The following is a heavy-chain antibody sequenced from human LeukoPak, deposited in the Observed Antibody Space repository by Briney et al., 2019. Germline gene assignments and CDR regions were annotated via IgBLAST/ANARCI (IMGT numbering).Heavy chain of an antibody. CDR3: ARRKWIQLWLRLYFDY. CDR1: GYSISSGYY. D-gene: IGHD5-18*01. J-gene: IGHJ4*02. CDR2: IYHSGST. Sequence: SETLSLTCTVSGYSISSGYYWGWIRQPPGKGLEWIGSIYHSGSTYYNPSLKSRVTISVDTSKNQFSLKLSSVTAADTAVYYCARRKWIQLWLRLYFDYWGQGTLVTVSS. V-gene: IGHV4-38-2*02.